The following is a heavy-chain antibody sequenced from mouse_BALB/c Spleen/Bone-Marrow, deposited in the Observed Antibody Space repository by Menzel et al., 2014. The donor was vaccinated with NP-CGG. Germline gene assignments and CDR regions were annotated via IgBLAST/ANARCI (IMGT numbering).Heavy chain of an antibody. J-gene: IGHJ4*01. D-gene: IGHD2-2*01. CDR2: INPDSSTI. Sequence: PAPAVDFSRYWMSWVRQAPGKGLEWIGEINPDSSTINYTPSLKDKFIISRGNAKNTLYLQMSKVRSEDTALYYCARLGYYGYVDYWGQGTSVTVSS. V-gene: IGHV4-1*02. CDR3: ARLGYYGYVDY. CDR1: AVDFSRYW.